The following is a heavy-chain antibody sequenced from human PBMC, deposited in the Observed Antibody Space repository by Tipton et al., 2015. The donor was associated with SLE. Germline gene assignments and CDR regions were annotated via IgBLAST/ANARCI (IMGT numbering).Heavy chain of an antibody. J-gene: IGHJ4*02. V-gene: IGHV4-59*12. Sequence: LRLSCTVSGGSIGNYYWNWIRQPPGKGLEWLGYIHYSGSTNNNPSLRGRLTISVDTSRNQFSLKLTSVTAADTAVYYCARDSCGGDCSILDYWGRGTLVTVSS. CDR3: ARDSCGGDCSILDY. D-gene: IGHD2-21*01. CDR1: GGSIGNYY. CDR2: IHYSGST.